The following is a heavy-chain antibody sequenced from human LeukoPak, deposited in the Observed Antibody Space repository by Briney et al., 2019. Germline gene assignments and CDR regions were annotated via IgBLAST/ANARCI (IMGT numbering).Heavy chain of an antibody. J-gene: IGHJ4*02. CDR2: IYHSGST. CDR3: RKIAQEGGREFDY. CDR1: GYSISSGYY. V-gene: IGHV4-38-2*02. D-gene: IGHD6-25*01. Sequence: SETLSLTCTVSGYSISSGYYWGWIRQPPGKGLEWIGSIYHSGSTYYNPSLKSRVTISVDTSKNQFSLKLSSVTAADTAVYYCRKIAQEGGREFDYWGQGTLVTVSS.